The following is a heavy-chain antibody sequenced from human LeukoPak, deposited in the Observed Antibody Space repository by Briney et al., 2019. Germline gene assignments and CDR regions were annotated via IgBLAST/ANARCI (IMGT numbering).Heavy chain of an antibody. V-gene: IGHV4-39*07. Sequence: SETLSLTCTVSGGSISSSSYYWGWIRQPPGKGLEWIGSIYYSGSTNYNPSLKSRVTISVDTSKNQFSLKLSSVTAADTAVYYCARQGSYETDYWGQGTLVTVSS. CDR2: IYYSGST. CDR3: ARQGSYETDY. D-gene: IGHD3-16*01. J-gene: IGHJ4*02. CDR1: GGSISSSSYY.